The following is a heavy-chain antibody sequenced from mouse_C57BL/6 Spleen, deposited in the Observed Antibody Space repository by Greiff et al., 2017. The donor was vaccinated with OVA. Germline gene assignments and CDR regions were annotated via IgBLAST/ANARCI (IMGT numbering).Heavy chain of an antibody. V-gene: IGHV1-5*01. CDR3: TPGSVYAMDY. CDR2: LYPGNSDT. CDR1: GYTFTSYW. D-gene: IGHD1-1*01. Sequence: VQLQQSGTVLARPGASVKMSCKTSGYTFTSYWMHWVKQRPGQGLEWIGALYPGNSDTSYNQKFKGKAKLTAVTSASTAYMELISLTNEDSAVYYCTPGSVYAMDYWGQGTSVTVSS. J-gene: IGHJ4*01.